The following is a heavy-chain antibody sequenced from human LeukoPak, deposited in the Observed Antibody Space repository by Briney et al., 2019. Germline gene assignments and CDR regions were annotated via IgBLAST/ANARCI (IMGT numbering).Heavy chain of an antibody. V-gene: IGHV4-59*01. CDR1: GGSISSYY. D-gene: IGHD6-19*01. Sequence: SETLSLTCTVSGGSISSYYWSWIRQPPGKGQEWIGYIYYSGSTNYNPSLKSRVTISVDTTKNQFSLKLSSVTAADTAVYYCARDLRGYSSGLDGAFDIWGQGTMVTVSS. CDR3: ARDLRGYSSGLDGAFDI. J-gene: IGHJ3*02. CDR2: IYYSGST.